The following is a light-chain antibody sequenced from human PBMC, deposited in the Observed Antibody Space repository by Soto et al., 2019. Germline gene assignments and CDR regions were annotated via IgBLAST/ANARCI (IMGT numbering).Light chain of an antibody. CDR3: QQYNSYSPT. CDR2: KAS. V-gene: IGKV1-5*03. J-gene: IGKJ1*01. CDR1: QSISVW. Sequence: DIPKTQAPSTLSASLGDRDTITCRASQSISVWLAWYQQKAGKAPNLLIYKASRLESGVPSRFSGSGSETEFTLTISGLQPGDSATYYCQQYNSYSPTFGQGTKVDI.